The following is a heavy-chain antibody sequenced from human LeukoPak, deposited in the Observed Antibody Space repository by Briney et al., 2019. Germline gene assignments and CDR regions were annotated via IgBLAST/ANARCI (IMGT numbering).Heavy chain of an antibody. V-gene: IGHV1-69*13. CDR1: GGTFSSYA. CDR2: IIPIFGTA. CDR3: ARKLGYCSSTSCFGAFDI. J-gene: IGHJ3*02. D-gene: IGHD2-2*01. Sequence: SVTVSCKASGGTFSSYAISWVRQAPGQGLEWMGGIIPIFGTANYAQKFQGRVTITADESTSTAYMELSSLRSEDTAVYYCARKLGYCSSTSCFGAFDIWGQGTMVTVSS.